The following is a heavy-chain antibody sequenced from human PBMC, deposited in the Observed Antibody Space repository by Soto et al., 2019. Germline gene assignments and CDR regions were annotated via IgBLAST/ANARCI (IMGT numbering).Heavy chain of an antibody. V-gene: IGHV1-69*12. CDR1: GATFGNTA. CDR3: ARDGDPGYAFWSGPLGGGRFDP. CDR2: IVPMFGTA. J-gene: IGHJ5*02. Sequence: QVQLVQSGAEVKKPGSSVNVSCKTSGATFGNTAVTWVRQAPGQGLEWMGGIVPMFGTANYAQKFQGRVTITADESTNTAYMELSSLRSDDTAVYYCARDGDPGYAFWSGPLGGGRFDPWGQGTLATVSS. D-gene: IGHD3-3*01.